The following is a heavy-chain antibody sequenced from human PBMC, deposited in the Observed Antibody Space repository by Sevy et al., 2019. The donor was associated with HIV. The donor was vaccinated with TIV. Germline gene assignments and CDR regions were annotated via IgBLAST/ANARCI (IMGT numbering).Heavy chain of an antibody. Sequence: GGSLRLSCAASGFTFSDHYMDWVRQAPGKGLEWVGRTRNKANSYTTEYAASVKGRFTISRDDSKNSLYLQMNSLKTEDTAVYYCAREVMATITDYYYYMDVWGKGTTVTVSS. J-gene: IGHJ6*03. V-gene: IGHV3-72*01. D-gene: IGHD5-12*01. CDR3: AREVMATITDYYYYMDV. CDR1: GFTFSDHY. CDR2: TRNKANSYTT.